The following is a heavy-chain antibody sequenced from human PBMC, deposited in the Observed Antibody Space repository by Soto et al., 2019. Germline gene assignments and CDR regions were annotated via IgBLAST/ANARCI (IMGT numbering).Heavy chain of an antibody. V-gene: IGHV3-74*03. CDR2: ISGDGTRT. J-gene: IGHJ4*02. CDR1: GFTFSSYW. CDR3: ARAYYYDSSGYYSGY. D-gene: IGHD3-22*01. Sequence: GSLRLSCAASGFTFSSYWMHWVRQAPGKGLVWVSRISGDGTRTTYADSVKGRFTISRDNAKNTLYLQMNSLRAEDTAVYYCARAYYYDSSGYYSGYWGQGT.